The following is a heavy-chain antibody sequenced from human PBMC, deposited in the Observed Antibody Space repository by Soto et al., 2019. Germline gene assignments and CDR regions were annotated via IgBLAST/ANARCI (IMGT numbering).Heavy chain of an antibody. D-gene: IGHD3-10*01. Sequence: PSETLSLTCTVSGGSISSYYWSWIRQPPGKGLEGIGYIYYSGSTNYNPSLKSRGTISVDTSKNQFSLKLNSMTAADTAVYYCARHNYGSGSTYFDYWGQGTLVTSPQ. CDR1: GGSISSYY. CDR3: ARHNYGSGSTYFDY. J-gene: IGHJ4*02. CDR2: IYYSGST. V-gene: IGHV4-59*08.